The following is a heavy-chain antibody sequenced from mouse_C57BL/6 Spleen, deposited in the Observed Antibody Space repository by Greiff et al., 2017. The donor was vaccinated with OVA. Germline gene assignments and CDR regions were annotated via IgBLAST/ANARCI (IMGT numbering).Heavy chain of an antibody. V-gene: IGHV1-39*01. CDR3: ARSGYGNYNYAMDY. D-gene: IGHD2-10*02. CDR1: GYSFTDYN. Sequence: VHVKQSGPELVKPGASVKISCKASGYSFTDYNMNWVKQSNGKSLEWIGVINPNYGTTSYNQKFKGKATLTVDQSSSTAYMQLNSLTSEDSAVYYCARSGYGNYNYAMDYWGQGTSVTVSS. J-gene: IGHJ4*01. CDR2: INPNYGTT.